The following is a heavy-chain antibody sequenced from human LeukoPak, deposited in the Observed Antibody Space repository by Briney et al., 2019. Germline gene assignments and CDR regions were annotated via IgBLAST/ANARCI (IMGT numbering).Heavy chain of an antibody. CDR2: INWNGGST. D-gene: IGHD2-21*01. Sequence: QPGGSLRLSCAASGFTFDDYGMSWVRRAPGKGLEWVSGINWNGGSTGYADSVKGRFTISRDNAKNSLYLQMNSLRAEDTALYYCARDIRDSDIVVVIASPWGQGTLVTVSS. V-gene: IGHV3-20*04. CDR1: GFTFDDYG. CDR3: ARDIRDSDIVVVIASP. J-gene: IGHJ5*02.